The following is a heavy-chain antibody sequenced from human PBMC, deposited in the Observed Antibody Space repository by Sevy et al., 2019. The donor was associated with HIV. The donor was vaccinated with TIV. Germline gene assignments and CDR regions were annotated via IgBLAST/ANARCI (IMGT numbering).Heavy chain of an antibody. CDR2: IYYSGST. V-gene: IGHV4-59*01. Sequence: SETLSLTCTVSGGSISNYFWSWIRQPPGKGLEWIGYIYYSGSTNYNPSLKSRVTILVDTTKNQLSLKLRSVTAAETAGYYCARESIGAVGDFDYWGQGTLVTVSS. CDR3: ARESIGAVGDFDY. D-gene: IGHD6-13*01. CDR1: GGSISNYF. J-gene: IGHJ4*02.